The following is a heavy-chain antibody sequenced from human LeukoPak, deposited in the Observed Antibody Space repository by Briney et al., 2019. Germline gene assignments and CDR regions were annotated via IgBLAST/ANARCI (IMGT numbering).Heavy chain of an antibody. CDR2: MNPNSGNT. D-gene: IGHD5-18*01. V-gene: IGHV1-8*01. Sequence: ASVKVSCKASGYTFTSYDINWVRQATGQGLEWMGWMNPNSGNTGYAQKFQGRVTMISNTSTSTAYMDLSGLSSEDTAVYYCARGRGYSNYFDFWGQGTLVTVSS. CDR3: ARGRGYSNYFDF. J-gene: IGHJ4*02. CDR1: GYTFTSYD.